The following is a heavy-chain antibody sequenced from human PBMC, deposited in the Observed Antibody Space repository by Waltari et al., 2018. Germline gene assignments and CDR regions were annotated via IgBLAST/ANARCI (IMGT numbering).Heavy chain of an antibody. D-gene: IGHD2-2*01. CDR2: IIPIFGTA. CDR1: GGTFSSYA. V-gene: IGHV1-69*01. CDR3: ARERVLGYCSSTSCYAGYFDY. Sequence: QVQLVQSGAEVKKPGSSVKVSCKASGGTFSSYAISWVRQAPGHGLEWMGGIIPIFGTANYAQKFQGRVTITADESTSTAYMELSSLRSEDTAVYYCARERVLGYCSSTSCYAGYFDYWGQGTLVTVSS. J-gene: IGHJ4*02.